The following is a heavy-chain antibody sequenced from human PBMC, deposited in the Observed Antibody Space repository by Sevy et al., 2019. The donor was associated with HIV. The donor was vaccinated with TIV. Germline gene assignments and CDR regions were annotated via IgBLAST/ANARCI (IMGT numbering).Heavy chain of an antibody. CDR1: GFTFSSYA. D-gene: IGHD6-13*01. J-gene: IGHJ6*02. V-gene: IGHV3-23*01. CDR3: AKDRVAAAGNGGYYYYYGMDV. CDR2: ISGSGGST. Sequence: GGSLRLSCAASGFTFSSYAMSWVRQAPGKGLEWVSAISGSGGSTYYADSVKGRFTISRDNSKNTLYLQMNSLGAEDTAVYYCAKDRVAAAGNGGYYYYYGMDVWGQGTTVTVSS.